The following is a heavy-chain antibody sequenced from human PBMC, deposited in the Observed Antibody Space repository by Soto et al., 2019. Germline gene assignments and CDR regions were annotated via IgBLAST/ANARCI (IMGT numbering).Heavy chain of an antibody. CDR3: AKEAGSGSYYPFNS. Sequence: EVQLLESGGGLVQPGGSLRLSCAASGFTFSSYAMSWVRQAPGKGLEWVSSISWNSGILDYADSVRGRFTISRDNAKNSLYLQMNSLRPEDTALYYCAKEAGSGSYYPFNSWGRGTLVTVSA. J-gene: IGHJ5*02. D-gene: IGHD3-10*01. CDR1: GFTFSSYA. CDR2: ISWNSGIL. V-gene: IGHV3-9*01.